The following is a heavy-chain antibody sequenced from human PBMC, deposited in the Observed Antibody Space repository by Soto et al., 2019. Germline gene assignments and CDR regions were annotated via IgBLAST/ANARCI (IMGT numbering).Heavy chain of an antibody. CDR3: ARDYGGNPWYFDY. CDR2: IRVNNGDT. Sequence: ASVKVSCKASGYTFTNSGFSWVRQAPGQGLEWVGWIRVNNGDTHYAQKLQGRVTMTTDTSTSTAYMELRSLRSDDTAVYYCARDYGGNPWYFDYWGQGTLVTVSS. D-gene: IGHD4-17*01. V-gene: IGHV1-18*01. CDR1: GYTFTNSG. J-gene: IGHJ4*02.